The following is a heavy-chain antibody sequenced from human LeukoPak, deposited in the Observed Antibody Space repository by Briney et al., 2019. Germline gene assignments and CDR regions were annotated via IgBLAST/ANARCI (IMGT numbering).Heavy chain of an antibody. D-gene: IGHD3-10*01. CDR3: ASRSGFTSVFPFDY. V-gene: IGHV1-69*05. J-gene: IGHJ4*02. CDR2: IIPIFGTA. CDR1: GGTFSSYA. Sequence: SVKVSCKASGGTFSSYAISWVRQAPGQGLEWMGRIIPIFGTANYAQKFQGRVTITTDESTSTAYMELSSLRSEDPAVYYCASRSGFTSVFPFDYWGQGTLVTVSS.